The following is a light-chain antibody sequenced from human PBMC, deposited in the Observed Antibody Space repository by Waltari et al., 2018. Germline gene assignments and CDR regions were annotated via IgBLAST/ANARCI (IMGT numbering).Light chain of an antibody. V-gene: IGKV3-20*01. CDR2: GAS. CDR1: QSVSRS. CDR3: QHYVRLPAT. J-gene: IGKJ1*01. Sequence: IVLTQSPGTLSLSPGERATLSCRASQSVSRSLAWYQQKPGQAPKLLIYGASTRATGIPDRFTGSESGTDFSLTISSLGPEDFAIYFCQHYVRLPATFGQGTKVEIK.